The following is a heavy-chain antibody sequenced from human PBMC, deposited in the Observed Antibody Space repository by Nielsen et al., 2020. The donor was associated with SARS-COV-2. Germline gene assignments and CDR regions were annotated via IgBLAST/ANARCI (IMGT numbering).Heavy chain of an antibody. CDR3: ATEFSYCGGDCYPKFDY. J-gene: IGHJ4*02. D-gene: IGHD2-21*01. CDR1: GYTLTELS. V-gene: IGHV1-24*01. CDR2: FDPEDGET. Sequence: ASVKVSCKVSGYTLTELSMHWVRQAPGKGLEWMGGFDPEDGETIYAQKFQGRVTMTEDTSTDTAYMELSSLRSEDTAVYYCATEFSYCGGDCYPKFDYWGQGTLVTVSS.